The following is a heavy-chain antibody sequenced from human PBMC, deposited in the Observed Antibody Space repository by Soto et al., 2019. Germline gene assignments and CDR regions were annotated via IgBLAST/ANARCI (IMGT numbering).Heavy chain of an antibody. CDR2: ISSSSSYI. V-gene: IGHV3-21*01. CDR3: ASSYSPITNRGGVYYFDY. CDR1: GFTFSSYS. J-gene: IGHJ4*02. D-gene: IGHD3-10*01. Sequence: GGSLRLSCAASGFTFSSYSMNWVRQAPGKGLEWVSSISSSSSYIYYADSVKGRFTISRDNAKNSLYLQMNSLRAEDTAVYYCASSYSPITNRGGVYYFDYWGQGTLVTVSS.